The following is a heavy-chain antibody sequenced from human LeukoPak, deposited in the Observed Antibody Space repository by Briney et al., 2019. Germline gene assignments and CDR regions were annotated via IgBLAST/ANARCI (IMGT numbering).Heavy chain of an antibody. CDR3: ARGYCSSTRCTPPSP. D-gene: IGHD2-2*01. V-gene: IGHV3-30-3*01. Sequence: QPVGSLRLSCAASGFTFSTYAMHWVRQAPAKGLEWMAVILYDGSNKFYADSVKGRFTISRNNAKNTLYRQMNILKAEDTAMYYCARGYCSSTRCTPPSPWGQGTLVTVSS. J-gene: IGHJ5*02. CDR1: GFTFSTYA. CDR2: ILYDGSNK.